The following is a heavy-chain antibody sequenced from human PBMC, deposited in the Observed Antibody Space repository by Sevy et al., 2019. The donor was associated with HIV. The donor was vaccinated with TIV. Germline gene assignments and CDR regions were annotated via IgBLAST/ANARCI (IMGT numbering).Heavy chain of an antibody. Sequence: VSVQFSCKPSGDTFTNDYMHWVRQAPGQGLEWMGIIDPSAGNASYAEKFQGRVTIAWDTSTTTLYMDLCSLRSEDPAVYYGVRADPAQHFDSWGQGTLVTVSS. CDR3: VRADPAQHFDS. CDR1: GDTFTNDY. V-gene: IGHV1-46*01. J-gene: IGHJ4*02. CDR2: IDPSAGNA.